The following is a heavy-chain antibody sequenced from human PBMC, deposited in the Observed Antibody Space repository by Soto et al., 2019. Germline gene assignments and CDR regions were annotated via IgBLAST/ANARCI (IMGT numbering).Heavy chain of an antibody. D-gene: IGHD2-2*01. V-gene: IGHV1-18*01. Sequence: ASVKVSCKASGYTFTSYGISWVRQAPGQGLEWMGWISAYNGNTNYAQKLQGRVTMTTDTSTSTAYMELRSLRSDDTAVYYCARDRVVVVPAAIPDLDYWGQGTLVTVSS. CDR1: GYTFTSYG. CDR3: ARDRVVVVPAAIPDLDY. J-gene: IGHJ4*02. CDR2: ISAYNGNT.